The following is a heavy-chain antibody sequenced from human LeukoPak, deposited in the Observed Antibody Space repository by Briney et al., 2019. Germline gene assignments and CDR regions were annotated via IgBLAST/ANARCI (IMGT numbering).Heavy chain of an antibody. D-gene: IGHD3-22*01. CDR3: ARLYGRYYYDSSGYAADY. J-gene: IGHJ4*02. Sequence: ASVKVSCKASGYTFTGYYMHWVRQAPGQGLEWMGWINPNSGGTNYAQKFQGRVTMTRDTSISTAYMELSRLRSDDTAVYYCARLYGRYYYDSSGYAADYWGQGTLVTVSS. CDR2: INPNSGGT. CDR1: GYTFTGYY. V-gene: IGHV1-2*02.